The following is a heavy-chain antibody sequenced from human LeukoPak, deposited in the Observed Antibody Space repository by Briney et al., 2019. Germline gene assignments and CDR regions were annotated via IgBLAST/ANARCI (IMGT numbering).Heavy chain of an antibody. V-gene: IGHV1-2*02. D-gene: IGHD6-19*01. J-gene: IGHJ4*02. Sequence: ASVKVSCKASGYTFTSYYMHWVRQAPGQGLEWMGWINPHSGGSSYAQRFQGRVTMTRDTSISTAYMEVSRLRSDDTAIYYCGRIGDQWLIDYWGQGTLVTVSS. CDR1: GYTFTSYY. CDR3: GRIGDQWLIDY. CDR2: INPHSGGS.